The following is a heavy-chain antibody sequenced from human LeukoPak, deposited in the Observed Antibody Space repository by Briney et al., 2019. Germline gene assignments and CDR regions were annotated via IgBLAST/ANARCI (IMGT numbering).Heavy chain of an antibody. D-gene: IGHD3-10*01. CDR3: ARRAVRSSWDV. Sequence: SETLSLTCTVSGGSISSFYWSWIRQPPGKGLEWIGYIYYSGSTNYNPSLKSRVTISVDTSKNQFSLKLSSVTAADTAVYYCARRAVRSSWDVWGKGTTVTISS. CDR2: IYYSGST. V-gene: IGHV4-59*12. CDR1: GGSISSFY. J-gene: IGHJ6*04.